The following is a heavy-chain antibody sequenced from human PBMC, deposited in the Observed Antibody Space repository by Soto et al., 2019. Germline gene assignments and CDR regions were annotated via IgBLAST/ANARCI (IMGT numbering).Heavy chain of an antibody. J-gene: IGHJ6*02. CDR2: IFWIGGGT. CDR3: AREGGKYDFWSGLDYYYGMDV. CDR1: GSTVDDYA. D-gene: IGHD3-3*01. Sequence: PGRSLRLSCVVSGSTVDDYAMHWVRQVPGKGLEWVSGIFWIGGGTGYADSVKGRFTISRDNAKNSLYLQMNSLRDKDTAVYYCAREGGKYDFWSGLDYYYGMDVWGQGTTVTVSS. V-gene: IGHV3-9*01.